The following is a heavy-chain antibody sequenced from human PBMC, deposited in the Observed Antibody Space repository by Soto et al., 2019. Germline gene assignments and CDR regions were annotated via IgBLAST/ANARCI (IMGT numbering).Heavy chain of an antibody. Sequence: SETLSLTCTVSGGSISSYYWSWIRQPPGKGLEWIGYIYYSGSTNYNPSLKSRVTISVDTSKNQFSLKLSSVTAADTAVYYCARAYYDILTGYSLNDAFDIWGQGTMVTVSS. V-gene: IGHV4-59*01. CDR2: IYYSGST. D-gene: IGHD3-9*01. CDR1: GGSISSYY. CDR3: ARAYYDILTGYSLNDAFDI. J-gene: IGHJ3*02.